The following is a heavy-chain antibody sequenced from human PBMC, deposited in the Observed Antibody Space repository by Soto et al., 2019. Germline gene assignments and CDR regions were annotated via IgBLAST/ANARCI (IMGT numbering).Heavy chain of an antibody. Sequence: TVSLTCTVSGASMNSYHWSWIRQPAGKGLEWIGHIHSSGSTNYNPSLKSRVTMSVDTSKNQFSLRLMSLTAADTAVYYCARDQGVAAAGITWFDPWGQGSLVTVSS. J-gene: IGHJ5*02. D-gene: IGHD6-13*01. CDR1: GASMNSYH. CDR3: ARDQGVAAAGITWFDP. CDR2: IHSSGST. V-gene: IGHV4-4*07.